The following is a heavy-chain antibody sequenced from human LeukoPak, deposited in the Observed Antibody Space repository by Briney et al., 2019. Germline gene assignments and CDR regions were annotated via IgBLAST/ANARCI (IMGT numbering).Heavy chain of an antibody. J-gene: IGHJ1*01. CDR1: GGSIRSSYYY. Sequence: SETLSLTCTVSGGSIRSSYYYWGWIRQPPGTGLEWIGSIYDSGSTYYNPSLKSRVTISVDTSKNQFSLNLNSVTAADTAVYYCARRGAARLHFQNWGQGTLVTVSS. V-gene: IGHV4-39*07. CDR3: ARRGAARLHFQN. CDR2: IYDSGST. D-gene: IGHD6-6*01.